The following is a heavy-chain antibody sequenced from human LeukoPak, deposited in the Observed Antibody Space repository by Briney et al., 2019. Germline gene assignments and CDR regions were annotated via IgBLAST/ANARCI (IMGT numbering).Heavy chain of an antibody. CDR1: GFTFIDSY. CDR3: ARDNNGGDY. D-gene: IGHD3-16*01. J-gene: IGHJ4*02. CDR2: ISSSSNTI. Sequence: GGSLRLSCAASGFTFIDSYMIWIRQAPGKGLEHISKISSSSNTISYAESVEGRFTVSRDNAKKSLYLQMNSLRTGDTAVYYCARDNNGGDYWGQGTLVTVSS. V-gene: IGHV3-11*04.